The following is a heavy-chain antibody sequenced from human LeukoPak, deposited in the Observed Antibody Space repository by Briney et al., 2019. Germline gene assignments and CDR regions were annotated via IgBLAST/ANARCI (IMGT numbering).Heavy chain of an antibody. D-gene: IGHD5/OR15-5a*01. CDR2: IGIGDDT. V-gene: IGHV3-13*01. Sequence: GGSLRLSCAASGLNFRDYDMHWVRQVPGRGLEWVSAIGIGDDTHYPDSVKGRFTISRENAKNSLYLQMNTLRDGDTAVYYCIRGGIRVSGIDAFDIWGQGTMVTVSS. CDR3: IRGGIRVSGIDAFDI. J-gene: IGHJ3*02. CDR1: GLNFRDYD.